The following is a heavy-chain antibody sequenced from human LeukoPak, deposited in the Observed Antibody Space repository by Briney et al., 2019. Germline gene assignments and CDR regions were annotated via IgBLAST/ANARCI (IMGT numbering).Heavy chain of an antibody. Sequence: GGSLRLSCAASGFTFDDYAMHWVRQAPGKGLEWVSGISWNSGSIGYADSVKGRFTISRDNAKNSLYLQMNSLRAEDTALYYCAKEPGWKLLYYFDYWGQGTLVTVSS. CDR3: AKEPGWKLLYYFDY. CDR1: GFTFDDYA. D-gene: IGHD1-26*01. V-gene: IGHV3-9*01. CDR2: ISWNSGSI. J-gene: IGHJ4*02.